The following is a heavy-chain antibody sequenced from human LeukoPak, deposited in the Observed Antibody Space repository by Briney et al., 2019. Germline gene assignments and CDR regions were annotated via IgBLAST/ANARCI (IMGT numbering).Heavy chain of an antibody. V-gene: IGHV3-15*01. CDR1: GGTLSRYY. CDR2: IKSKTDGGTT. Sequence: PSETLSLTCAFYGGTLSRYYWSWIRQPPGKGLEWVGRIKSKTDGGTTDYAAPVKGRFTISRDDSKNTLYLQMNSLKTEDTAVYYCTTGDSFLLWFGIDYWGQGTLVTVSS. J-gene: IGHJ4*02. CDR3: TTGDSFLLWFGIDY. D-gene: IGHD3-10*01.